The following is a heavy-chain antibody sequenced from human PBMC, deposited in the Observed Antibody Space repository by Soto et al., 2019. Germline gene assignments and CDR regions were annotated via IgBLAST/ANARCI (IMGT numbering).Heavy chain of an antibody. CDR3: AKDLGRRDSSGWWLGLDYYYYMDV. Sequence: PGGSLRLSCAASGFTFSSYAMSWVRQAPGKGLEWVSAISGSGGSTYYADSVKGRFTISRDNSKNTLYLQMNSLRAEDTAVYYCAKDLGRRDSSGWWLGLDYYYYMDVWGKGTTVTVSS. J-gene: IGHJ6*03. CDR2: ISGSGGST. V-gene: IGHV3-23*01. D-gene: IGHD6-19*01. CDR1: GFTFSSYA.